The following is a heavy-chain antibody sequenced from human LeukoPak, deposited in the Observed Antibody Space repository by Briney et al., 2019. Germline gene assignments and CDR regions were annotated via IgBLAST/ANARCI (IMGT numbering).Heavy chain of an antibody. CDR1: GGSFSGYY. J-gene: IGHJ3*02. D-gene: IGHD6-13*01. V-gene: IGHV4-34*01. CDR3: ASFQQQDDAFDI. Sequence: SETLSLTCAVYGGSFSGYYWSWIRQPPGKGLEWIGEINHSGSTNYNPSLKSRVTISVDTSKNQFSLELSSVTAADTAVYYCASFQQQDDAFDIWGQGTMVTVSS. CDR2: INHSGST.